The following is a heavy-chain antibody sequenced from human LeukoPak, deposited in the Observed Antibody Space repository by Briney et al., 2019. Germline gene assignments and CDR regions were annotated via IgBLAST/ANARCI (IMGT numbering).Heavy chain of an antibody. CDR2: IKSDGSST. D-gene: IGHD4-11*01. V-gene: IGHV3-74*01. J-gene: IGHJ4*02. CDR1: GFTFNTYW. Sequence: GGSLTLSCAASGFTFNTYWMSWVRQAPGKGRVWVSCIKSDGSSTSYADSVKGRFTISRDNSKNPLYLQMNSLRAEDTAVYYCAKDYSNYALGHYWGQRTLVTVSS. CDR3: AKDYSNYALGHY.